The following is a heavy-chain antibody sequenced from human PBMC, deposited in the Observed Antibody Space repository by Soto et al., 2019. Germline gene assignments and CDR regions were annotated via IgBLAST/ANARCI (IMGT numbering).Heavy chain of an antibody. D-gene: IGHD7-27*01. V-gene: IGHV3-48*03. J-gene: IGHJ4*02. Sequence: GGSLRLSCTASGFDFSGSEMNWFRQAPGKGLEWVAYITGSGGAIFHADSLKGRFNISRDNAKNSLFLEMNNLTADDAAAYYCAKVAPFLLGPRFWGQGTLLTVSS. CDR3: AKVAPFLLGPRF. CDR1: GFDFSGSE. CDR2: ITGSGGAI.